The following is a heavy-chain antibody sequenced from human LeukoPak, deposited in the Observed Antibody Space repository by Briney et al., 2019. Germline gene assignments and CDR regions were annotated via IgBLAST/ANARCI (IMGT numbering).Heavy chain of an antibody. CDR1: GFTFSSYS. CDR2: ISSSGVYI. CDR3: AELGITMIGGV. Sequence: GGSLRLSCAASGFTFSSYSMNWVRQAPGKGLEWVSSISSSGVYIYYADSVKGRFTISRDNAKNSLYLQMNSLRAEDTAVYYCAELGITMIGGVWGKGTTVTISS. V-gene: IGHV3-21*01. J-gene: IGHJ6*04. D-gene: IGHD3-10*02.